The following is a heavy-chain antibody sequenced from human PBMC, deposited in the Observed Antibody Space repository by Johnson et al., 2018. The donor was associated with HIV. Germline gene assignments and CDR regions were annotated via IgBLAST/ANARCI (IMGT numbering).Heavy chain of an antibody. CDR1: GFTFSDFY. V-gene: IGHV3-11*04. D-gene: IGHD5-18*01. CDR3: ARESSAGEYSYGII. CDR2: ISTSGST. J-gene: IGHJ3*02. Sequence: QVHLVESGGDVVQPGRSLRLSCTASGFTFSDFYMSWIRQAPGKGLEWVSYISTSGSTYYADSVKCRFTISRDNSKNTLYLQMNSLKAEDTAVYYCARESSAGEYSYGIIWGQGTMVTVSS.